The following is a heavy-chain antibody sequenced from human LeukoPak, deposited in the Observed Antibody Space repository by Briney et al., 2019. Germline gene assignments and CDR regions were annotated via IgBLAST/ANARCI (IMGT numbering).Heavy chain of an antibody. Sequence: GSPRLSCAASGFTFSDYDMHWVRQATGKGLEWVSAIGTAGDTYYTGSVKGRFTISRENAKNSLYLQMNSLRAGDTAVYYCARVAKERVGGVYYFDYWGQGTLVTVSS. CDR2: IGTAGDT. D-gene: IGHD1-1*01. J-gene: IGHJ4*02. CDR3: ARVAKERVGGVYYFDY. V-gene: IGHV3-13*01. CDR1: GFTFSDYD.